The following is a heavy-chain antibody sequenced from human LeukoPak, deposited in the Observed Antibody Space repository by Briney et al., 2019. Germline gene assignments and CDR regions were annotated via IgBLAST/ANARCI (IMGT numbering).Heavy chain of an antibody. CDR3: AKTEDYSSGWYSAQYYFDY. J-gene: IGHJ4*02. V-gene: IGHV3-23*01. CDR1: GFTFSSYA. D-gene: IGHD6-19*01. CDR2: ISGSGGST. Sequence: PGGSLRLSCAASGFTFSSYAMSWVRQAPGKGLEWVSAISGSGGSTYYADSVKGRFTISRDNSKNTLYLQMNSLRAEDTAVYYCAKTEDYSSGWYSAQYYFDYWGQGTLVTVSS.